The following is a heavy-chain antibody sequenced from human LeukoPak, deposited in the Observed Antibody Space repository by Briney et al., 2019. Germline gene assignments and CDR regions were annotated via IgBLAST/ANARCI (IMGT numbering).Heavy chain of an antibody. CDR2: IYYSGST. Sequence: PSETLSLTCTVSGDSISSSSYYWGWIRQPPGKGLEWIGSIYYSGSTYYNPSLKSRVTISVDTSKNQFSLKLSSVTAADTAVYYCARHSYDLKWVNYYYMDVWGKGTTVTVSS. CDR1: GDSISSSSYY. D-gene: IGHD5-18*01. CDR3: ARHSYDLKWVNYYYMDV. J-gene: IGHJ6*03. V-gene: IGHV4-39*07.